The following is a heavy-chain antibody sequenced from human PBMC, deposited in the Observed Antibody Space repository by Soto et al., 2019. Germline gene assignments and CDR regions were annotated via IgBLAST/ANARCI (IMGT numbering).Heavy chain of an antibody. D-gene: IGHD2-15*01. CDR1: GFTFSSYA. CDR3: ARDHVGGVVAVLDAFDI. CDR2: ISYDGSNK. V-gene: IGHV3-30-3*01. J-gene: IGHJ3*02. Sequence: GGSLRLSCAASGFTFSSYAMHWVRQAPGKGLEWVAVISYDGSNKYYADSVKGRFTISRDNSKNTLYLQMNSLRAEDTAVYYCARDHVGGVVAVLDAFDIWGQGTMVTVSS.